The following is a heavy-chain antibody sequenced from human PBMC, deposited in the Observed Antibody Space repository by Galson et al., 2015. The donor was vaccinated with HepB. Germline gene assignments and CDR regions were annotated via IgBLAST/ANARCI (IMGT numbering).Heavy chain of an antibody. Sequence: SLRLSCAASGFTFSDYNMNWVRQAPGKGLEWVSSISSRSSYIHYADSVKGRFTISRDNAKNSLHFQMSSLRAEDTAVYYCARDSYCSGSSCYLDYWGPGTLVTVSS. J-gene: IGHJ4*02. D-gene: IGHD2-15*01. CDR3: ARDSYCSGSSCYLDY. CDR1: GFTFSDYN. CDR2: ISSRSSYI. V-gene: IGHV3-21*01.